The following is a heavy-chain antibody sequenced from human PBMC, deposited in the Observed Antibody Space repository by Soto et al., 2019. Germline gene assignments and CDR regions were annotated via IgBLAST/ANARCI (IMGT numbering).Heavy chain of an antibody. CDR2: IYHSGST. Sequence: PSETLSLTCAVSGGSISSGGYSWSWIRQPPGKGLEWIGYIYHSGSTYYNPSLKSRVTISVDRSKNQFSLKLSSVTAADTAVYYCASDAYGMDVWGQGTTVTVS. J-gene: IGHJ6*02. V-gene: IGHV4-30-2*01. CDR1: GGSISSGGYS. CDR3: ASDAYGMDV.